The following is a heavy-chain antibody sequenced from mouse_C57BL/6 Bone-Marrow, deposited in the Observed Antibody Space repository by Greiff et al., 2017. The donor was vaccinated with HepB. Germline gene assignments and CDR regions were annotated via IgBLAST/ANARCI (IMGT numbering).Heavy chain of an antibody. CDR2: IYPGDGDT. CDR3: ARAPSYYGSFDY. V-gene: IGHV1-80*01. J-gene: IGHJ2*01. CDR1: GYAFSSYW. Sequence: VQLQQSGAELVKPGASVKISCKASGYAFSSYWMNWVKQRPGKGLEWIGQIYPGDGDTNYNGKFKGKATLTADKSSSTAYMQLSSLTSEDSAVYFCARAPSYYGSFDYRGQGTTLTVSS. D-gene: IGHD1-1*01.